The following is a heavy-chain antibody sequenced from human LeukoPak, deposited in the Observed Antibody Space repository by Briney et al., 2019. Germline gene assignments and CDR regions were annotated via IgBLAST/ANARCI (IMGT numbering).Heavy chain of an antibody. D-gene: IGHD2-2*01. CDR1: GGTFSSYA. CDR3: ARGQLPRVPFYYYYYGMDV. CDR2: IIPIFGTA. J-gene: IGHJ6*02. V-gene: IGHV1-69*13. Sequence: ASVKVSCKASGGTFSSYAISWVRQAPGQGLEWMGGIIPIFGTANYAQKFQGRVTITADESTSTAYMGLSSLRSEDTAVYYCARGQLPRVPFYYYYYGMDVWGQGTTVTVSS.